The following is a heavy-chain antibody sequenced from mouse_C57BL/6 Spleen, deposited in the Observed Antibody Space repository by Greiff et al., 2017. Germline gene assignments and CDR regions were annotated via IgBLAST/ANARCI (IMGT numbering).Heavy chain of an antibody. V-gene: IGHV3-6*01. D-gene: IGHD2-3*01. CDR2: ISYDGSH. CDR3: ASYDGYYFDV. Sequence: EVKLMESGPGLVKPSQSLSLTCSVTGYSITSGYYWNWIRQFPGNQLEWNGYISYDGSHNYNPSLKNLIPITRDKSKNQFFLKLNSVTTEDTATYYGASYDGYYFDVWGTGTTVTVSS. J-gene: IGHJ1*03. CDR1: GYSITSGYY.